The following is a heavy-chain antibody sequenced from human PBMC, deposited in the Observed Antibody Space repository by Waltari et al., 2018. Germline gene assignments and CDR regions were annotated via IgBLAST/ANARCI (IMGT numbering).Heavy chain of an antibody. CDR2: IHTGFNT. CDR3: ATARGYGTGWYGKNDY. V-gene: IGHV3-23*05. D-gene: IGHD6-19*01. J-gene: IGHJ4*02. CDR1: GFTFSSYA. Sequence: EVQLLESGGGLVQPGGSLSLSCSASGFTFSSYAMSWVRQAPGKGLEWVSAIHTGFNTYYADSVRGRFTISRDNSKNTQYLQMNGLRVEDTALYYCATARGYGTGWYGKNDYWGQGTLVTVSS.